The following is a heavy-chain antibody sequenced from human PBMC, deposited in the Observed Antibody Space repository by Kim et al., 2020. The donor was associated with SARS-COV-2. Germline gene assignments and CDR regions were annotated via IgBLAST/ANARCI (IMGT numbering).Heavy chain of an antibody. CDR3: ASPGSSIPY. D-gene: IGHD2-2*01. J-gene: IGHJ4*02. V-gene: IGHV4-34*01. CDR2: GST. Sequence: GSTNSNPSLTSRVTISVDTSKSQFSLKLSSVTAADTAVYYCASPGSSIPYWGQGTLVTVSS.